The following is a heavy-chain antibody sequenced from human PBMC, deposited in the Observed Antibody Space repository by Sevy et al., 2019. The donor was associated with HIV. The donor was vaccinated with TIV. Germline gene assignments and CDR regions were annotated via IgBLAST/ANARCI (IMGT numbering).Heavy chain of an antibody. D-gene: IGHD6-13*01. CDR3: AREEDGTPSYYYYMDV. CDR2: IKQDGSEK. J-gene: IGHJ6*03. V-gene: IGHV3-7*03. Sequence: GGSLRLSCAASGFTFSSYWMSWVRQAPGKGLEWVANIKQDGSEKYYVDSVKGRFTISRDNAKNSLYLQMNSLRAEDTAVYYCAREEDGTPSYYYYMDVWGKGTTVTVSS. CDR1: GFTFSSYW.